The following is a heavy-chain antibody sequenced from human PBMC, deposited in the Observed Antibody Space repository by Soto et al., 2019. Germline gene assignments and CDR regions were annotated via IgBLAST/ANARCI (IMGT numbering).Heavy chain of an antibody. CDR1: GFTFSSYA. J-gene: IGHJ6*03. CDR2: ISGSGGST. D-gene: IGHD2-8*02. CDR3: AKDLILASYYYYMDV. V-gene: IGHV3-23*01. Sequence: GGSLRLSCAASGFTFSSYAMSWVRQAPGKGLEWVSAISGSGGSTYYADSVKGRFTISRDNSKNTLYLQMNSLRAEDTAVYYCAKDLILASYYYYMDVWGKGTTVTVSS.